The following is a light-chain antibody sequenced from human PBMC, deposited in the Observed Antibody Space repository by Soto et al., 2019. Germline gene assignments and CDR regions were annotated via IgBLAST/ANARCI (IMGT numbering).Light chain of an antibody. CDR3: SSYAGSNNLV. V-gene: IGLV2-8*01. CDR1: SSDVGGYNY. Sequence: QSVLTQHPSASGSPGQSVTISCTGTSSDVGGYNYVSWYQQHPGKAPKLMIYEVSKRPSGVPDRFSGSKSGNTASLTVSGLQAEDEADYYCSSYAGSNNLVFGAGTQLTVL. J-gene: IGLJ2*01. CDR2: EVS.